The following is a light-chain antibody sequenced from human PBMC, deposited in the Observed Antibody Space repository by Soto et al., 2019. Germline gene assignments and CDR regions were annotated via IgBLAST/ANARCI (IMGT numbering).Light chain of an antibody. CDR2: HTS. CDR3: QQYDSSPRT. J-gene: IGKJ1*01. V-gene: IGKV3-20*01. Sequence: IVLTQSPGTLSLSPGERATLSCRASQSISSSSLAWYQQEPGRAPRLLIYHTSSRATGIPDRFSGSGSGTDFTLTISRLEPEDFAVDYCQQYDSSPRTFGQGTKVDI. CDR1: QSISSSS.